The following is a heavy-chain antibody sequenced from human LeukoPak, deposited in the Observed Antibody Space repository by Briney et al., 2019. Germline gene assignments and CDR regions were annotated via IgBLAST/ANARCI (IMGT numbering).Heavy chain of an antibody. CDR1: GGTFSSYA. CDR2: ISAYNGNT. J-gene: IGHJ4*02. V-gene: IGHV1-18*01. CDR3: ARDIRYYDFWSGYLDY. Sequence: ASVKVSCKASGGTFSSYAISWVRQAPGQGLEWMGWISAYNGNTNYAQKLQGRVTMTTDTSTSTAYMELRSLRSDDTAVYYCARDIRYYDFWSGYLDYWGQGTLVTVSS. D-gene: IGHD3-3*01.